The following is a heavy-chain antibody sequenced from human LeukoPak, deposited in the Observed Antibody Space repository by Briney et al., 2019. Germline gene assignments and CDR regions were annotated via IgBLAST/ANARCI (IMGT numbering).Heavy chain of an antibody. D-gene: IGHD3-3*02. Sequence: KAGGSLRLSCAASGFTFSNYAMSWVRQGPGKGLEWVSAISGSGGSTYYADSVKGRFTISRDNSKNTLYLQVNNLRAEDTAVYYCAKCGGSRHFFSDYWGQGTLVTVSS. J-gene: IGHJ4*02. V-gene: IGHV3-23*01. CDR3: AKCGGSRHFFSDY. CDR1: GFTFSNYA. CDR2: ISGSGGST.